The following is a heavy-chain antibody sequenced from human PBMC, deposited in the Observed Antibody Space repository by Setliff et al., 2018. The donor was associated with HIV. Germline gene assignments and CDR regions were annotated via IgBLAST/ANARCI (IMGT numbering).Heavy chain of an antibody. CDR2: FDPEDGET. D-gene: IGHD2-21*01. J-gene: IGHJ6*03. CDR3: ATDPTKLFVDYYYMDV. Sequence: ASVKVSCKVSGYTFTDYYMHWVQQAPGKGLEWMGGFDPEDGETIYAEKFQGRVTITADTSTDTAYMELSSLRSEDTAVYYCATDPTKLFVDYYYMDVWGKGTTVTVSS. V-gene: IGHV1-69-2*01. CDR1: GYTFTDYY.